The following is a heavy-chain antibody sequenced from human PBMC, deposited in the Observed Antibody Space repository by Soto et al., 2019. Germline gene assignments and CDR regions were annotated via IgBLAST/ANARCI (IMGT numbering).Heavy chain of an antibody. V-gene: IGHV3-23*01. CDR2: ISGSGGST. CDR1: GFTFSSYA. J-gene: IGHJ5*02. D-gene: IGHD6-13*01. CDR3: AKDLFPNRVTLVIPNWFDP. Sequence: PGGSLRLSCAASGFTFSSYAMSWVRQAPGKGLEWVSAISGSGGSTYYADSVKGRFTISRDNSKNTLYLQMNSLRPEDTAVYYCAKDLFPNRVTLVIPNWFDPWGPGTLVTVSS.